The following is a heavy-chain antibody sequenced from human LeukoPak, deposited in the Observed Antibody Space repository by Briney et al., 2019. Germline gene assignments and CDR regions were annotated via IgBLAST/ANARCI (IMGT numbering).Heavy chain of an antibody. Sequence: GGSLRLSCAASGFIFSSHWMSWVRQAPGKGLEWVANIKQDGGEKYYVDSVKGRFTISRDNAKNSLYLQMNCLRAEDTAVYYCARAGCSGGNCYAALFDYWGQGTLVTVSS. V-gene: IGHV3-7*05. CDR1: GFIFSSHW. D-gene: IGHD2-15*01. J-gene: IGHJ4*02. CDR2: IKQDGGEK. CDR3: ARAGCSGGNCYAALFDY.